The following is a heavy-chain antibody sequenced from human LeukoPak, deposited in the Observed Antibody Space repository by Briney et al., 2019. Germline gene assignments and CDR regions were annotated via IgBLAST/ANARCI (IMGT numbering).Heavy chain of an antibody. V-gene: IGHV3-48*02. D-gene: IGHD2-15*01. CDR3: ARARASGRSGFDY. Sequence: GGSLRLSCAASGFTFSTYAMSWVRQAPGKGLEWVSYISSSSSTIYYADSVKGRFTISRDNAKNSLDLQMYSLRDEDTAVYYCARARASGRSGFDYWGQGTLVTVSS. CDR1: GFTFSTYA. J-gene: IGHJ4*02. CDR2: ISSSSSTI.